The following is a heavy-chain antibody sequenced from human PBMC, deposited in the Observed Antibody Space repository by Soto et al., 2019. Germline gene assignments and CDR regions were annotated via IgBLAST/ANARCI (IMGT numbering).Heavy chain of an antibody. CDR1: RFNFSAAW. D-gene: IGHD3-10*01. J-gene: IGHJ4*02. CDR2: IKPKTEGETA. CDR3: AAVPYGRGPI. V-gene: IGHV3-15*07. Sequence: EMQLVQSGGGLVKPGGSLRLSCVASRFNFSAAWLNWIRQAPGKGLEWVGRIKPKTEGETADYTAPVRGRFTISRDDSQNTLHLQMDSLEPEDTAGYYCAAVPYGRGPIWGLGFGVTVSS.